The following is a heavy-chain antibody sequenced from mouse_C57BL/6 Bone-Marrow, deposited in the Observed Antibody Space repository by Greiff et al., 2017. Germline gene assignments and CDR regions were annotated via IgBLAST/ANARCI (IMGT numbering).Heavy chain of an antibody. CDR2: IYPRSGTT. Sequence: QVQLQQSGAELARPGASVKLSCKASGYTFTSYGISWVKQRTGQGLEWIGEIYPRSGTTYYNEKLKGQATLTAAKSSSTAYMELRSLTSEDSAVYFYSKESSGYVWFAYWGQGTLVTVSA. V-gene: IGHV1-81*01. D-gene: IGHD3-2*02. CDR1: GYTFTSYG. CDR3: SKESSGYVWFAY. J-gene: IGHJ3*01.